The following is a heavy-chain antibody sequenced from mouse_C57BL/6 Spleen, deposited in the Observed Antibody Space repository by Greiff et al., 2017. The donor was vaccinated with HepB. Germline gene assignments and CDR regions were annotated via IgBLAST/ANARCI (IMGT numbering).Heavy chain of an antibody. CDR2: INYDGSST. CDR1: GFTFSDYY. CDR3: ARDGGSSGFLDY. D-gene: IGHD3-2*02. J-gene: IGHJ2*01. Sequence: EVQRVESEGGLVQPGSSMKLSCTASGFTFSDYYMAWVRQVPEKGLEWVANINYDGSSTYYLDSLKSRFIISRDNEKNILYLQMSSLKSEDTATYYCARDGGSSGFLDYWGQGTTLTVSS. V-gene: IGHV5-16*01.